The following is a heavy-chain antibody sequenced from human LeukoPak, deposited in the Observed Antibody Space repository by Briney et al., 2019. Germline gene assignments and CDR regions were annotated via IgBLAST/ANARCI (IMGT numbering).Heavy chain of an antibody. D-gene: IGHD5-18*01. CDR1: GGTFSSYA. CDR2: IIPIFGTA. J-gene: IGHJ4*02. Sequence: SVTVSCKASGGTFSSYAISWVRQAPGQGLEWMGGIIPIFGTANYAQKFQGRVTITADESTSTAYMELSSLRSEDTAVYYCAGETWIQTTTANQTIDYWGQGTLVTVSS. V-gene: IGHV1-69*13. CDR3: AGETWIQTTTANQTIDY.